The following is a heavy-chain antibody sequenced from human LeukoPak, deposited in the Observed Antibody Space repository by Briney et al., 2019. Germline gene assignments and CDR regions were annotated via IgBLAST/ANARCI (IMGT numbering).Heavy chain of an antibody. CDR2: ISSSGST. Sequence: SETLSLTCTVSGDSISSGDYYWSWIRQPAGKGLEWIGRISSSGSTNYNPSLKSRVTISVDTSKNQFSLKLSSVTAADTAMYYCARNRYYYGSGNYGVPNWFDPWGQGTLVTVSS. V-gene: IGHV4-61*02. CDR3: ARNRYYYGSGNYGVPNWFDP. D-gene: IGHD3-10*01. CDR1: GDSISSGDYY. J-gene: IGHJ5*02.